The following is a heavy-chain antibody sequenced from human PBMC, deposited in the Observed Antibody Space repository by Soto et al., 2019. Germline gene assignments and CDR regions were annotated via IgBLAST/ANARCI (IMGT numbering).Heavy chain of an antibody. D-gene: IGHD1-26*01. J-gene: IGHJ4*02. V-gene: IGHV3-21*01. Sequence: GGSLRLSCAASGFTFSSYSMNWVRQAPGKGLEWVSSISSSSSYIYYADSVKGRFTISRDNAKNSLYLQMNSLRAEDTAGYYWAGGGALEWELPGNYFDYWGQGTLVTVSS. CDR1: GFTFSSYS. CDR3: AGGGALEWELPGNYFDY. CDR2: ISSSSSYI.